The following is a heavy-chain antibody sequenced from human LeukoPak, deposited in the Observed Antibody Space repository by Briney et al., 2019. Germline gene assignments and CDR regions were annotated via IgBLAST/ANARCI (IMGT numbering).Heavy chain of an antibody. J-gene: IGHJ4*02. Sequence: SETLSLTCTVSGGSISSSSYYWGWIRQPPGKGLGWIGSIYYSGSTYYNPSLKSRVTISVDTSKNQFSLKLSSVTAADTAVYYCARVAGVVPAAIDYWGQGTLVTVSS. D-gene: IGHD2-2*01. V-gene: IGHV4-39*07. CDR2: IYYSGST. CDR1: GGSISSSSYY. CDR3: ARVAGVVPAAIDY.